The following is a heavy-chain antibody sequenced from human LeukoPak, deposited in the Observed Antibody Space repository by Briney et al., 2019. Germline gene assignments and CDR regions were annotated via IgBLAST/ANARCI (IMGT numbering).Heavy chain of an antibody. V-gene: IGHV3-48*04. Sequence: GGSLRLSCAASGFTFSSYSMNWVRQAPGEGVEWVSYISSSSSTIYYADSVKGRFTISRDNAKNSLYLQMNSLRAEDTAVYYWAKGGGQLVTGDYWGQGTLVTVSS. J-gene: IGHJ4*02. CDR2: ISSSSSTI. CDR3: AKGGGQLVTGDY. CDR1: GFTFSSYS. D-gene: IGHD6-13*01.